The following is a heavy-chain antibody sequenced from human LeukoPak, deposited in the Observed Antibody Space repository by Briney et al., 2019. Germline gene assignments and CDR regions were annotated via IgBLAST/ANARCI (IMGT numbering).Heavy chain of an antibody. D-gene: IGHD2-15*01. V-gene: IGHV5-51*01. CDR1: GYSLTSYW. J-gene: IGHJ4*02. Sequence: GESLQISCQGSGYSLTSYWIGWVRQMPGKGLEWMGIIYPGDSDTRYSPSFQGQVTISADKSISTAYLQWNSLKASDTAIYYCARHCSAASCYSSYYFEYWGQGTLVTVSS. CDR3: ARHCSAASCYSSYYFEY. CDR2: IYPGDSDT.